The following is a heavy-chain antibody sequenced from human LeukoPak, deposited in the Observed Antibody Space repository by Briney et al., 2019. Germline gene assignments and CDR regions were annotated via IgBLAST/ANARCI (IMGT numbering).Heavy chain of an antibody. CDR2: ISYDGSNK. CDR1: GFTFSSYG. CDR3: ARGFRYFEY. Sequence: GGSLRLSCAASGFTFSSYGMHWVRQAPGKGLEWVAVISYDGSNKYYADSVKGRFTISRDSSQNTLYLQMNSLRAEDTAVYYCARGFRYFEYWGQGTLVTVSS. V-gene: IGHV3-30*03. J-gene: IGHJ4*02.